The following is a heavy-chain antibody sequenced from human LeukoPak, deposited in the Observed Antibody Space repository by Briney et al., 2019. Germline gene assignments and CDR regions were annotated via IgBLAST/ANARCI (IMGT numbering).Heavy chain of an antibody. CDR3: ARDLYDSSGYYWVGFDY. V-gene: IGHV1-18*01. D-gene: IGHD3-22*01. CDR2: ISAYNGNT. CDR1: GYTFTSYG. J-gene: IGHJ4*02. Sequence: ASVKVSCKASGYTFTSYGISWVRQAPGQGLEWMGWISAYNGNTNYAQKLQGRVTMTTDTSTSTAYMELRSLRSDDTAVYYCARDLYDSSGYYWVGFDYWGQGTLVTVSS.